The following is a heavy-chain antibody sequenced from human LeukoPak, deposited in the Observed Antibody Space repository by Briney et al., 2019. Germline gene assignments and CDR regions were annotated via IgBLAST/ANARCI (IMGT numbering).Heavy chain of an antibody. CDR1: GFTFNSYA. CDR3: AKERVSSGMMEGVLHM. CDR2: ISGSGSHT. Sequence: GGYLRLSCAASGFTFNSYAMNWVRQAPGKGLEWVSSISGSGSHTYYADSVQGRFTVSRDNSKNTVNLHLNTVRAEDTAVYYCAKERVSSGMMEGVLHMWGQGTTVSVSS. V-gene: IGHV3-23*01. J-gene: IGHJ3*02. D-gene: IGHD2-8*01.